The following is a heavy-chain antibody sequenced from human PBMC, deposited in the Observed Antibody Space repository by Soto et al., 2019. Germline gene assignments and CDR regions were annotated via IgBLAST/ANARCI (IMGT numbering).Heavy chain of an antibody. Sequence: GGSLRLSCAASGFNFNSYTINWVRQAPGKRLEWLSSISSSGYIFSTDSVRGRFTISRDNAKNSVYLLINSLRAEDTAVYFCARDCSGGSCYPGRKVLGQGTTGAVSS. CDR2: ISSSGYI. CDR1: GFNFNSYT. J-gene: IGHJ6*02. V-gene: IGHV3-21*01. D-gene: IGHD2-15*01. CDR3: ARDCSGGSCYPGRKV.